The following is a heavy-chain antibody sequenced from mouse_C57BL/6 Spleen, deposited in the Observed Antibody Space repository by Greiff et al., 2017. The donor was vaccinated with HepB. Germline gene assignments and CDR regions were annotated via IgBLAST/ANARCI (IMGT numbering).Heavy chain of an antibody. J-gene: IGHJ3*01. CDR1: GYSITSGYY. Sequence: EVQLVESGPGLVKPSQSLSLTCSVAGYSITSGYYWNWIRQFPGNKLEWMGYISYDGSNNYNPSLKNRISITRDTSKNQFFLKLNSVTTEDTATYYCAISGPYDWFAYWGQGTLVTVSA. CDR3: AISGPYDWFAY. CDR2: ISYDGSN. D-gene: IGHD2-12*01. V-gene: IGHV3-6*01.